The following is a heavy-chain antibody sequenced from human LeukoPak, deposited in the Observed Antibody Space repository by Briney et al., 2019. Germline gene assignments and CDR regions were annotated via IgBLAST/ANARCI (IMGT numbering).Heavy chain of an antibody. CDR1: GFTFSSSG. D-gene: IGHD3-22*01. V-gene: IGHV3-30*19. J-gene: IGHJ4*02. CDR3: ARAILVVITEIDY. Sequence: PGGSLRLSCAASGFTFSSSGMHWVRQAPGKGLEWVAVISYDGSRKYYADSVKGRFTISRDNSKNTLYLQMNSLRAEDTAVYYCARAILVVITEIDYWGQGTLVTVSS. CDR2: ISYDGSRK.